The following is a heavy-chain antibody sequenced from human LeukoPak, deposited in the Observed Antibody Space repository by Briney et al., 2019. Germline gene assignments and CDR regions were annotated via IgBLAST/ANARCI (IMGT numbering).Heavy chain of an antibody. Sequence: GGPLRLSCAASGFTVSSNYMSWVRQAPGKGLEWVSVIYSGGDTFYADSVKGRFTISRDNSKNTLYLQMNSLRVEDTAVYYCARAMRGYSYILEHWGQGTLVTVSS. D-gene: IGHD5-18*01. CDR3: ARAMRGYSYILEH. CDR1: GFTVSSNY. V-gene: IGHV3-53*01. J-gene: IGHJ4*02. CDR2: IYSGGDT.